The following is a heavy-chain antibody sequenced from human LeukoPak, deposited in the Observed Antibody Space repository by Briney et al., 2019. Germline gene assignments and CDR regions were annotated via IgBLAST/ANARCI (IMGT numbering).Heavy chain of an antibody. CDR3: ARHRISGTYKRDFDY. CDR2: INHSGST. CDR1: GGSFSGYY. Sequence: SETLSLTCAVYGGSFSGYYWSWIRQPPGKGLEWIGEINHSGSTNYNPSLKSRVTISVDTSKNQFSLKLSSVTAADTAVYYCARHRISGTYKRDFDYWGQGILDTVSS. V-gene: IGHV4-34*01. J-gene: IGHJ4*02. D-gene: IGHD3-10*01.